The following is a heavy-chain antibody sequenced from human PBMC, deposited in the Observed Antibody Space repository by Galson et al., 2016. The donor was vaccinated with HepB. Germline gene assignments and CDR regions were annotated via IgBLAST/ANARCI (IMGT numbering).Heavy chain of an antibody. CDR1: GYTFTRFY. J-gene: IGHJ5*02. CDR2: INPSVGST. V-gene: IGHV1-46*01. CDR3: ARDPASIYGSSSWFDP. Sequence: SVKVSCKASGYTFTRFYIHWVRQAPGQGLEWMGIINPSVGSTNYAQKFEDRVTMTRDTSTTTVYMELSSLTSEDTAVYYCARDPASIYGSSSWFDPWGQGTLITVSS. D-gene: IGHD6-6*01.